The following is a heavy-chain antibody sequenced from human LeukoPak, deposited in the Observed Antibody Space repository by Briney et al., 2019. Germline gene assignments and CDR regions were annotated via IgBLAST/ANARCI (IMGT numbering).Heavy chain of an antibody. CDR1: GGTFSSYA. D-gene: IGHD1-26*01. CDR3: ARGHVGATTGFDY. V-gene: IGHV1-69*05. J-gene: IGHJ4*02. Sequence: SVKVSCKASGGTFSSYAISWVRQAPGQGLEWMGGIIPIFGTANYAQKFQGRVTITTDESTSTAYMELSSLRSEDTAVYYCARGHVGATTGFDYWGQGTLVTVSS. CDR2: IIPIFGTA.